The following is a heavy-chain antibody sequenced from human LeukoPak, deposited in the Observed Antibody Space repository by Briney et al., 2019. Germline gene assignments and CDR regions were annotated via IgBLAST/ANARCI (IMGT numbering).Heavy chain of an antibody. CDR3: ARNGIGVGAAAGPYWFDP. Sequence: GGSLRLSCAASGFTVSSNYMSWVRQAPGKGLEWVSVIYSGGSTYYADSVKGRFTISRDNSKNTLYLQMNSLRAEDTAVYYCARNGIGVGAAAGPYWFDPWGQGTLVTVSS. CDR1: GFTVSSNY. CDR2: IYSGGST. D-gene: IGHD6-13*01. J-gene: IGHJ5*02. V-gene: IGHV3-53*01.